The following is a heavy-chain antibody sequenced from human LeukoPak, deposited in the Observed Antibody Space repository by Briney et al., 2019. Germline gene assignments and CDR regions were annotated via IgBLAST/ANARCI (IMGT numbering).Heavy chain of an antibody. CDR3: ARVGLQTGDDAFDI. V-gene: IGHV1-2*02. D-gene: IGHD4-11*01. Sequence: GASVKDSCKASGYTFTGYYMHGVRPAPGQGLEWMACINPNSGGTNYAQKFQGRVNMTRDTSISTAYMELSRLRYDDTAVYYCARVGLQTGDDAFDIWGQGTMVTVSS. J-gene: IGHJ3*02. CDR1: GYTFTGYY. CDR2: INPNSGGT.